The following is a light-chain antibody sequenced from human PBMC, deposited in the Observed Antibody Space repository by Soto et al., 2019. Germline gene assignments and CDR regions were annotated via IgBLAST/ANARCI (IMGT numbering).Light chain of an antibody. V-gene: IGKV1-39*01. Sequence: DIQMTQSPSSLSASVGDRVTITCRASQSISSYLNCYQQKPGKAPKLLIYAASSVQSGVPSRFSGSGSGTDFTLTISRLQPEDFATYYCQQRYSTPRTFGHGTKVEIK. CDR1: QSISSY. J-gene: IGKJ3*01. CDR3: QQRYSTPRT. CDR2: AAS.